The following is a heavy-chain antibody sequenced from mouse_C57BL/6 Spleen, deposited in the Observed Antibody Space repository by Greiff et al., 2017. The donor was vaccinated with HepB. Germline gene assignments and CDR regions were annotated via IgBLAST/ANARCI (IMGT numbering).Heavy chain of an antibody. V-gene: IGHV5-4*01. CDR2: ISDGGSYT. D-gene: IGHD2-10*01. J-gene: IGHJ1*03. Sequence: EVKLVESGGGLVKPGGSLKLSCAASGFTFSSYAMSWVRQTPEKRLEWVATISDGGSYTYYPDNVKGRSTISRDNAKNNLYLQMSHLKSEDTAMYYCARDRGLQRGYFDVWGTGTTVTVSS. CDR1: GFTFSSYA. CDR3: ARDRGLQRGYFDV.